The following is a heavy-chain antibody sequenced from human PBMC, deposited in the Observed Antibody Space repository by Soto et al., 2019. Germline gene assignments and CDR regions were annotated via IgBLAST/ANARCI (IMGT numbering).Heavy chain of an antibody. CDR1: GGSISSGGYS. CDR3: ARHRIAVAGGENFDY. V-gene: IGHV4-30-2*03. Sequence: SETLSLTCAVSGGSISSGGYSWSWLRQPPGKGLEWIGSIYYSGSTYYNPSLKSRVTISVDTSKNQFSLKLSSVTAADTAVYYCARHRIAVAGGENFDYWGQGTLVTVSS. CDR2: IYYSGST. D-gene: IGHD6-19*01. J-gene: IGHJ4*02.